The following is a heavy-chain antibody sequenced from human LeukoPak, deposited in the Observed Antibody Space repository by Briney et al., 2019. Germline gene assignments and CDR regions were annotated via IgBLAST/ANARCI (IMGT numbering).Heavy chain of an antibody. CDR1: GFTFSSYS. Sequence: GGSLRLSCAASGFTFSSYSMNWVRQPPAKGLAWVSYISSSSSTIYYADSVKGRFTISRDNAKNSLYLQMNSLRAEDTDVYFCAREPGVAAAGQNWFDPWGQGALVTVSS. J-gene: IGHJ5*02. CDR2: ISSSSSTI. V-gene: IGHV3-48*01. D-gene: IGHD6-13*01. CDR3: AREPGVAAAGQNWFDP.